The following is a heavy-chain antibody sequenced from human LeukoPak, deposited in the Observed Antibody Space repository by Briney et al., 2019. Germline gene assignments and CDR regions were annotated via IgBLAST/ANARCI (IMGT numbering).Heavy chain of an antibody. Sequence: ASVKVSCKASGYTFTGYYMHWVRQAPGQGLEWMGWINPNSGGTKYAQKFQGRVTMTRDTSISTAYMELSRLKSDDTAVYYCAAPYYDTSGYFLDYYLWGQGTLVTVSS. J-gene: IGHJ4*02. D-gene: IGHD3-22*01. CDR3: AAPYYDTSGYFLDYYL. CDR1: GYTFTGYY. V-gene: IGHV1-2*02. CDR2: INPNSGGT.